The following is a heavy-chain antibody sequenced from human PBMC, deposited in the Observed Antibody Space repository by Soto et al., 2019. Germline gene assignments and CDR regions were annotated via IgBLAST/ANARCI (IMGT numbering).Heavy chain of an antibody. D-gene: IGHD6-19*01. V-gene: IGHV3-9*01. CDR2: ISWNSGSI. J-gene: IGHJ4*02. Sequence: EVQLVESGGGLVQPGRSLRLSCAASGFTFDDYAMHWVRQAPGKGLKWVSGISWNSGSIGYADSVKGRFTISRDNAKNSLYLQMNSLRAEDTALYYYAKDMVDSSGWYVFDYWGQGTLVTVSS. CDR1: GFTFDDYA. CDR3: AKDMVDSSGWYVFDY.